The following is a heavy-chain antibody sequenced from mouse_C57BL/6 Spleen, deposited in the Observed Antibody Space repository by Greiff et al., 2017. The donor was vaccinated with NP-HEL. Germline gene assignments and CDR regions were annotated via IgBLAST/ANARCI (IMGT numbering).Heavy chain of an antibody. CDR3: ARGRAQGSYAMDY. V-gene: IGHV3-6*01. J-gene: IGHJ4*01. D-gene: IGHD3-2*02. Sequence: EVQLQESGPGLVKPSQSLSLTCSVTGYSITSGYYWNWIRQFPGNKLEWMGYISYDGSNNYNPSLKNRISITRDTSKNQFFLKLNSVTTEDTATYYCARGRAQGSYAMDYWGQGTSVTVSS. CDR1: GYSITSGYY. CDR2: ISYDGSN.